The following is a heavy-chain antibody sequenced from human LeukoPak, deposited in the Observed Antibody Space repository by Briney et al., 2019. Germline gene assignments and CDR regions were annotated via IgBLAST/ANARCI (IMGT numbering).Heavy chain of an antibody. Sequence: GGSLRLSCAASGFTFSNFAMHWVRQAPGKGLEWVAVISYDGTNNYYADSVKGRFTISRDNSKNTVYLQMDSLRTEDTAVYYCARGPRSYSLTGTEFLHHWGQGTLVTVSS. V-gene: IGHV3-30*04. CDR3: ARGPRSYSLTGTEFLHH. D-gene: IGHD2-15*01. J-gene: IGHJ1*01. CDR2: ISYDGTNN. CDR1: GFTFSNFA.